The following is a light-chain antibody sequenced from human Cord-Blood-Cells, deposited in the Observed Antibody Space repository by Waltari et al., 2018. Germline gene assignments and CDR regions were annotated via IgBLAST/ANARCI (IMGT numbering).Light chain of an antibody. CDR3: QQRSNWLT. Sequence: SLSPGERATLSCRASQSVSSYLAWYQQKPGQAPRLLIYDASNRATGIPARFSGSGSGTDFTLPISSLEPEDFAVYYCQQRSNWLTFGGGTKVEIK. CDR1: QSVSSY. CDR2: DAS. V-gene: IGKV3-11*01. J-gene: IGKJ4*01.